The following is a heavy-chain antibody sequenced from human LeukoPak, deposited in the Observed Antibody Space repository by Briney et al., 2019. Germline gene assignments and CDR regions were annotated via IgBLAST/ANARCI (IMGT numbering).Heavy chain of an antibody. Sequence: GGSLRLSCAASGFTFSSYGMHWVRQAPGKGLEWVAVISYDGSNKYYADSVKGRFTISRDNSKNTLYLQMNSLRAGDTAVYYCASTIFGVVIMPLQYYSGMDVWGQGTTVTVSS. J-gene: IGHJ6*02. V-gene: IGHV3-30*03. CDR3: ASTIFGVVIMPLQYYSGMDV. CDR2: ISYDGSNK. D-gene: IGHD3-3*01. CDR1: GFTFSSYG.